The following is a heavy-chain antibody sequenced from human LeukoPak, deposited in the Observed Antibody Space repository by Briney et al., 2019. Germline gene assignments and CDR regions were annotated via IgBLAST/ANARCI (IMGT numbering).Heavy chain of an antibody. J-gene: IGHJ5*02. V-gene: IGHV4-59*01. CDR1: GGSISSYY. D-gene: IGHD2-2*01. CDR3: ARVLSGYCSSTSCYNWFDP. Sequence: SETLSLTCTVSGGSISSYYWSWIRQPPGKCLEWIGYIYYSGSTNYNPSLKSRVTISVDTSKNQFSLKLSSVTAADTAVYYCARVLSGYCSSTSCYNWFDPWGQGTLVTVSS. CDR2: IYYSGST.